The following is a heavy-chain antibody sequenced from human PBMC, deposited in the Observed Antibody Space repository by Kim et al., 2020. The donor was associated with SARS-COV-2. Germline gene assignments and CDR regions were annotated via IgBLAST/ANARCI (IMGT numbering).Heavy chain of an antibody. CDR2: IIPIFGTA. Sequence: SVKVSCKASGGTFSSYAISWVRQAPGQGLEWMGGIIPIFGTANYAQKFQGRVTITADESTSTAYMELSSLRSEDTAVYYCAKGFWVGELFTDYYGMDVWGQGTTVTVSS. CDR3: AKGFWVGELFTDYYGMDV. J-gene: IGHJ6*02. V-gene: IGHV1-69*13. D-gene: IGHD3-10*01. CDR1: GGTFSSYA.